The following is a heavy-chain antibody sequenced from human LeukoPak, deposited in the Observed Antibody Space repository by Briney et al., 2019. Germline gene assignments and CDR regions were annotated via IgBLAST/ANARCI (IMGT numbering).Heavy chain of an antibody. V-gene: IGHV3-23*01. CDR3: ARGVPRRGTLSPESRLDGSGVHFDY. Sequence: GGSLRLSCAASGFIFSSYAMSWVRQAPGMGLEWVSAISGSGGSTYYAVSVKGRFTISRDNAKNSLYLQMNSLRAEDTAVYYCARGVPRRGTLSPESRLDGSGVHFDYWGQGTLVTVSS. CDR2: ISGSGGST. D-gene: IGHD3-10*01. J-gene: IGHJ4*02. CDR1: GFIFSSYA.